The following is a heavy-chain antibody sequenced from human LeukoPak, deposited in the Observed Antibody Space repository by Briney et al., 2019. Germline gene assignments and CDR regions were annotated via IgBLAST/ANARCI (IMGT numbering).Heavy chain of an antibody. CDR3: AKDLKASGNSGLNY. CDR1: GFTFSSYG. J-gene: IGHJ4*02. Sequence: GGSLRLSCAASGFTFSSYGIHWVRQAPGKGLEWVAVISYDGSNKYYADSVKGRFTISRDNSKNTLYLQMNSLRAEDTAVYYCAKDLKASGNSGLNYWGQGTLVTVSS. CDR2: ISYDGSNK. V-gene: IGHV3-30*18. D-gene: IGHD3-10*01.